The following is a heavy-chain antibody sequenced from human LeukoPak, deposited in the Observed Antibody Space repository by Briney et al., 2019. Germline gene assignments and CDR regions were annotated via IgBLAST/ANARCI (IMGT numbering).Heavy chain of an antibody. CDR2: ISGDGGSA. V-gene: IGHV3-43*02. J-gene: IGHJ2*01. CDR1: GFTFDDYA. D-gene: IGHD3-9*01. Sequence: GGSLRLSCAASGFTFDDYAMHWVRQAPGKGLEWVSLISGDGGSAYYADSVKGRFTISRDNSKNSLYLQMNSLRTEDTDLYYCAKDRSFTGAYWYFDLWGRGTLVTVSS. CDR3: AKDRSFTGAYWYFDL.